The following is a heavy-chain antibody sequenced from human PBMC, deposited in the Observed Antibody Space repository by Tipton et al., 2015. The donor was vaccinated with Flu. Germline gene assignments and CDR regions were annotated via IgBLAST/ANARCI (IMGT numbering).Heavy chain of an antibody. CDR1: GGSINSYY. Sequence: TLSLTCTVSGGSINSYYWSWIRQLAGKGLEWIGRIYSSGSTNYNPSLKSRVTMSVDTSRNQFSLRLTSVTAADTAVYYCAKGPYSGGWYRFNYWGQGTPLTVSS. CDR2: IYSSGST. D-gene: IGHD6-19*01. V-gene: IGHV4-4*07. J-gene: IGHJ4*02. CDR3: AKGPYSGGWYRFNY.